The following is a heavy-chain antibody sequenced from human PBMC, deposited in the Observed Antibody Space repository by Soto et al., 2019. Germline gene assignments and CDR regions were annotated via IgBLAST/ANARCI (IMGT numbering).Heavy chain of an antibody. V-gene: IGHV3-23*01. CDR3: VTEGSGSYSRGSFDP. CDR1: GFIFNNYA. CDR2: ISGSGGSA. Sequence: GGSLRLSCAASGFIFNNYAMDWVRQAPGKGLEWVSAISGSGGSAYYADSVQGRFIISRDNSNNTLYLQMNSLRAEDATIYYCVTEGSGSYSRGSFDPWGRGTMVTVSS. D-gene: IGHD6-25*01. J-gene: IGHJ3*01.